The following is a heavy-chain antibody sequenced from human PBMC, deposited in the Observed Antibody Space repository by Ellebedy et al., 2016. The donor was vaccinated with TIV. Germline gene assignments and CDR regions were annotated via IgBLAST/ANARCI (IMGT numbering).Heavy chain of an antibody. J-gene: IGHJ4*02. CDR3: VKVRYSGSYHSGFDY. CDR1: GFTFSSYA. V-gene: IGHV3-64D*06. Sequence: GESLKISCSASGFTFSSYAMHWVRQAPGKGLEYVSAISSNGGSTYYADSVKGRFTISRDNSKNTLYLQMSSLRAEDTAVYYCVKVRYSGSYHSGFDYWGQGTLVTVSS. CDR2: ISSNGGST. D-gene: IGHD1-26*01.